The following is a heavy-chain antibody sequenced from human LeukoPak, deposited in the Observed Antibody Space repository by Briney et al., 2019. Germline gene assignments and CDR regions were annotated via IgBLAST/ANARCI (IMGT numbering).Heavy chain of an antibody. D-gene: IGHD3-10*01. CDR2: ISSSSSYT. CDR3: ARGEFMVRGVIGAFDI. CDR1: GFTFSDYY. J-gene: IGHJ3*02. Sequence: PGGSLRLSCAASGFTFSDYYMSWIRQAPGKGLEWVSYISSSSSYTNYADSVKGRFTISRDSAKNSLYLQMNSLRAEDTAVYYCARGEFMVRGVIGAFDIWGQGTMVTVSS. V-gene: IGHV3-11*05.